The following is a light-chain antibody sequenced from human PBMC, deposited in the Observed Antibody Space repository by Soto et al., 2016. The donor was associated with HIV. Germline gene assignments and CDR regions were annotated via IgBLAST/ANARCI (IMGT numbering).Light chain of an antibody. J-gene: IGKJ4*01. Sequence: DIQMTQFPSTLSASIGDRVTITCRASQSVSVWLAWYQQKPGKAPNLLIFKTSTLEVGVPSRFSGSGSGTEFTLTISSLQPDDFATYYCQQYNTYPLTFGGGTKVDI. CDR2: KTS. V-gene: IGKV1-5*03. CDR1: QSVSVW. CDR3: QQYNTYPLT.